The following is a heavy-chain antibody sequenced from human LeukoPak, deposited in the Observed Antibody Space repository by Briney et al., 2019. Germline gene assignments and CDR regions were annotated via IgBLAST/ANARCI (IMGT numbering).Heavy chain of an antibody. CDR2: ISGSGGST. CDR3: AKDPYSSGWYISAFDI. V-gene: IGHV3-23*01. D-gene: IGHD6-19*01. J-gene: IGHJ3*02. Sequence: GGSLRLSCAASGFTFSSYAMSWVRQAPGKGLEWVSAISGSGGSTYYADSVKGRFTISRDNSKNTLYLQMNSLRAEDTAVYYCAKDPYSSGWYISAFDIWRQGTMVTVSS. CDR1: GFTFSSYA.